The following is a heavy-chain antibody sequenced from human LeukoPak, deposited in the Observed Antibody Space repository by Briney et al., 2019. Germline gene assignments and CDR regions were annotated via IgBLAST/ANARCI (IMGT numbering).Heavy chain of an antibody. CDR2: ITGSGSST. CDR3: AKATSAYWYFDL. D-gene: IGHD3-22*01. Sequence: GGSLRLSCAASGFTFAGYAMTRVRQAPGKGLEWVSAITGSGSSTYYADSVKGRFTISRDNSKNTLFLQMNSLRAEDTAVYSCAKATSAYWYFDLWGRGTLVTVSS. V-gene: IGHV3-23*01. J-gene: IGHJ2*01. CDR1: GFTFAGYA.